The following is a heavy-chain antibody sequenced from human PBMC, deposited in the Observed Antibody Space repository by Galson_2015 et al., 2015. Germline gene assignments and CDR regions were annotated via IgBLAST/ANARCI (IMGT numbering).Heavy chain of an antibody. Sequence: SVKVSCKASGYTFTSYGMHWVRQAPGQRLEWMGWINAGNGYTKYSQKFQGRMTVTRDTSASTAYMELSSLRSEDTAVYYCARGVCSGGSCYRNYYYYYGMDVWGQGTTVTVSS. CDR3: ARGVCSGGSCYRNYYYYYGMDV. CDR2: INAGNGYT. D-gene: IGHD2-15*01. V-gene: IGHV1-3*01. CDR1: GYTFTSYG. J-gene: IGHJ6*02.